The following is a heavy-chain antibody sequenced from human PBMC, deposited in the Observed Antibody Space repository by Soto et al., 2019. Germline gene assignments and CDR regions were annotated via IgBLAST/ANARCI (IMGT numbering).Heavy chain of an antibody. J-gene: IGHJ4*02. CDR1: GGSFSGYY. D-gene: IGHD5-12*01. Sequence: SETLSLTCAVYGGSFSGYYWSWIRQPPGKGLEWLGEINHSGSTNYNPSLKSRVTISVDTSKNQFSLKLSSVTAADKAVYYCARGGGYDAFDFWRQGIQVTVSS. CDR3: ARGGGYDAFDF. CDR2: INHSGST. V-gene: IGHV4-34*01.